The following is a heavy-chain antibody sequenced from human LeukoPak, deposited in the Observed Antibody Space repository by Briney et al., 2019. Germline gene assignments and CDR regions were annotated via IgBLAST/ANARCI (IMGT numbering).Heavy chain of an antibody. CDR2: IYYSGST. CDR3: ARDVGLHCSSTSCYMKIGAFDI. CDR1: GGTISSHY. D-gene: IGHD2-2*02. V-gene: IGHV4-59*11. Sequence: SETLSLTCTVSGGTISSHYWSWIRQPPGKGLEWIGYIYYSGSTNYNPSLKSRVTISVDTSKNQFSLKLSSVTAADTAVYYCARDVGLHCSSTSCYMKIGAFDIWGQGTVVTVSS. J-gene: IGHJ3*02.